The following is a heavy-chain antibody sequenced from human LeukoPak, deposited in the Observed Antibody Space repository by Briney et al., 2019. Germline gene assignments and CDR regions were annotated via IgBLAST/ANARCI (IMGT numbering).Heavy chain of an antibody. J-gene: IGHJ4*02. D-gene: IGHD4-11*01. CDR2: ITYDGSHN. CDR3: ARESSDYIPAY. CDR1: GFTFSNYA. Sequence: SGGALRLSCAASGFTFSNYAMQWVRQAPGEGPEWLAVITYDGSHNFYADSVKGRFTISRDNARDTLYLQMNGLTPEDTAVYYCARESSDYIPAYRGQGTLVTVSS. V-gene: IGHV3-30*01.